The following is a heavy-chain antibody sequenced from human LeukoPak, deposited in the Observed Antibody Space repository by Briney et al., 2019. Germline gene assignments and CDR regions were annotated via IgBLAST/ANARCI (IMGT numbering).Heavy chain of an antibody. CDR1: GYTFTSYD. CDR2: MNPNSGNT. CDR3: ARPRQYSSSWYAYYYYGMDV. Sequence: ASVKVSCKASGYTFTSYDINWVRQATGQGLEWMGWMNPNSGNTGYAQKFQGRVTMTRNTSISTAYMELSSLRSEDTAVYYCARPRQYSSSWYAYYYYGMDVWGQGTTVTVSS. V-gene: IGHV1-8*01. J-gene: IGHJ6*02. D-gene: IGHD6-13*01.